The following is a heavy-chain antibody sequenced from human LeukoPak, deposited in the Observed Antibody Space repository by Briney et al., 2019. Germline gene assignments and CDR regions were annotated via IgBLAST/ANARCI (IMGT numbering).Heavy chain of an antibody. CDR3: ARGRGPKTYYYDSSGYYHDY. Sequence: GASVKVSCKASGYTFTSYDINWVRQATGQGLEWMGWMNPNSGNTGYAQKFQGRVTMTRNISISTAYRELSSLRSEDTAVYYCARGRGPKTYYYDSSGYYHDYWGQGTLVTVSS. V-gene: IGHV1-8*01. D-gene: IGHD3-22*01. CDR1: GYTFTSYD. CDR2: MNPNSGNT. J-gene: IGHJ4*02.